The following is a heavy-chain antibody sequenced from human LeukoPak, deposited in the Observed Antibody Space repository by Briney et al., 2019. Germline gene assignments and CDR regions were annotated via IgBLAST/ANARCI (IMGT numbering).Heavy chain of an antibody. Sequence: GRSLRLSCAASGFTFSSYGVHWVRQAPGKGLEWVAVISYDGSNKYYADSVKGRFTISRDNSKNTVYLQMNSLRAEDTAVYYCAKEDGSGSSVFLDAFDICGQGTMVTVSS. V-gene: IGHV3-30*18. J-gene: IGHJ3*02. CDR3: AKEDGSGSSVFLDAFDI. CDR2: ISYDGSNK. D-gene: IGHD3-10*01. CDR1: GFTFSSYG.